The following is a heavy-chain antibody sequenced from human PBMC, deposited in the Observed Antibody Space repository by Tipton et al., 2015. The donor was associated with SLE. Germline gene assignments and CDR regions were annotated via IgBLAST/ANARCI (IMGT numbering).Heavy chain of an antibody. CDR3: AKALYGAIDY. V-gene: IGHV3-30*04. Sequence: SLRLSCAASGFTFSSYAMHWVRQAPGKGLEWVAVISYDGSNKYYADSVEGRFTVSIDIPNKRLYLLMSDLRPEDTAVYYCAKALYGAIDYWGRGTLVTVSS. J-gene: IGHJ4*01. D-gene: IGHD2/OR15-2a*01. CDR1: GFTFSSYA. CDR2: ISYDGSNK.